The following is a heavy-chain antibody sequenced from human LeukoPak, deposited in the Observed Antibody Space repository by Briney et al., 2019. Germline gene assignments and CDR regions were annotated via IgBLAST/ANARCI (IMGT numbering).Heavy chain of an antibody. D-gene: IGHD2-8*02. V-gene: IGHV4-39*07. CDR2: IYYSGST. CDR3: ATGRSYWDY. CDR1: GGSISSSSYY. J-gene: IGHJ4*02. Sequence: SETLSLTCTVSGGSISSSSYYWGWIRQPPGKGLEWIGSIYYSGSTYYNPSLKSRVTISVDTSKNQFSLKLSSVTAADTAVYYCATGRSYWDYWGQGTLVTVSS.